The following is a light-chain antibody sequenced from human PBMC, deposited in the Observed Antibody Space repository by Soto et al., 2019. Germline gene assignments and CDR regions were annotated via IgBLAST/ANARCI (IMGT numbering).Light chain of an antibody. CDR3: QQTYSIPHT. CDR2: AAS. CDR1: QNINSY. Sequence: DVQVTQSPSSLSASVGDRVTMTCRASQNINSYLNWYQQKPGEAPRALIYAASSLQSGVPSRFSGGESGTEFTLTISSLQPEDFATYYCQQTYSIPHTFGQGTKLEIK. V-gene: IGKV1-39*01. J-gene: IGKJ2*01.